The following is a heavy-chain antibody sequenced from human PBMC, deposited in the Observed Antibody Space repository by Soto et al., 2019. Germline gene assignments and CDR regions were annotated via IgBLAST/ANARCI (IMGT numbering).Heavy chain of an antibody. D-gene: IGHD2-21*02. Sequence: EVQLVESGGGLVKPGGSLRLSCAASGFTFTNAWMSWVRQAPGKGLAWVGRIKTKTDGGTADYAAPVKGRFIISRDDSKNTLYLQMNSLKAADTAIYYCTTVDDIVVVTAMGWGQGTLVTVSS. J-gene: IGHJ4*02. V-gene: IGHV3-15*01. CDR3: TTVDDIVVVTAMG. CDR2: IKTKTDGGTA. CDR1: GFTFTNAW.